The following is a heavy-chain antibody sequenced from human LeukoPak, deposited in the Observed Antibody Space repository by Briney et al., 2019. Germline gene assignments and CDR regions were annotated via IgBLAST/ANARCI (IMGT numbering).Heavy chain of an antibody. Sequence: PGGSLRLSCAASGFTFSDYYMSWIRQAPGKGLEWVSSISSSSIYIYYADSVKGRFTISRDNAKKSLYLQMNSLRAEDTAVYYCAKDLDGDYGHYYYGMDVWGQGTTVTVSS. V-gene: IGHV3-11*05. CDR2: ISSSSIYI. CDR1: GFTFSDYY. CDR3: AKDLDGDYGHYYYGMDV. J-gene: IGHJ6*02. D-gene: IGHD4-17*01.